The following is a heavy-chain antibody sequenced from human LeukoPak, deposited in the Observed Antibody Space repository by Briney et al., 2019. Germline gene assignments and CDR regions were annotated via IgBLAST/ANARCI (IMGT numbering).Heavy chain of an antibody. CDR3: AKDRSSSSWFDGYDF. CDR1: GFIVSNCP. Sequence: AVYLSLYGTASGFIVSNCPMGRLGQAQGKGLEWVSAISCSGGTTYYADSVKGRFTISRDNSKNTLFLQMNSLRAEETVVYYCAKDRSSSSWFDGYDFWGQGTMVTVSS. CDR2: ISCSGGTT. D-gene: IGHD6-13*01. J-gene: IGHJ3*01. V-gene: IGHV3-23*01.